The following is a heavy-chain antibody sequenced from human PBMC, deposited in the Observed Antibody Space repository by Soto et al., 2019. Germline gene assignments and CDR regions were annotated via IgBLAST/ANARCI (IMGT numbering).Heavy chain of an antibody. D-gene: IGHD1-1*01. V-gene: IGHV4-59*08. CDR3: VRQGIGNLHGRVDV. J-gene: IGHJ6*02. CDR2: VYSTGGT. CDR1: SGPSSSHN. Sequence: QVQLQQSGPGLVKPSETLSLTCSVSSGPSSSHNWGWIRQPPGRGLEWIGYVYSTGGTSYNPSLTSRVTLSADTSTTHISLTLTSVTAADTAVYYCVRQGIGNLHGRVDVWGQGTTVRVSS.